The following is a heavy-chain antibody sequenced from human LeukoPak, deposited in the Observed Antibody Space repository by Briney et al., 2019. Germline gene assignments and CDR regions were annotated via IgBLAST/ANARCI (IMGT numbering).Heavy chain of an antibody. CDR2: IKQDGSEK. CDR3: ARWLVGALKPGAFDV. Sequence: GGSLRLSCAASGFTFSSYWMNWVRQAPGKGLEWVANIKQDGSEKYYVDSVKGRFTISRDNAQNSLYLQMNSLRVEDTAVYYCARWLVGALKPGAFDVWGQGTAVTVSS. J-gene: IGHJ3*01. V-gene: IGHV3-7*01. D-gene: IGHD1-26*01. CDR1: GFTFSSYW.